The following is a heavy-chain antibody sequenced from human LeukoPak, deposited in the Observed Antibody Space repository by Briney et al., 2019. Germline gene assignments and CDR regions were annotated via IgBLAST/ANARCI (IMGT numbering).Heavy chain of an antibody. D-gene: IGHD3-22*01. Sequence: PSETLSLTCTVSGGSISSSSYYWGWIRQPPGKGLEWIGSIYYSGSTYYNPSLKSRVTISVDTSKNQFSLKLSSVTAADTAVYYCARDNYRALYYYDSSGYGHFDYWGQGTLVTVSS. CDR1: GGSISSSSYY. V-gene: IGHV4-39*02. CDR2: IYYSGST. J-gene: IGHJ4*02. CDR3: ARDNYRALYYYDSSGYGHFDY.